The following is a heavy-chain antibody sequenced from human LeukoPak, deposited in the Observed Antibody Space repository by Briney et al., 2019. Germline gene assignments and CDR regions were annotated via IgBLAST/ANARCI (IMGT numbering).Heavy chain of an antibody. CDR3: ARLATDSDILTGSDY. CDR2: IYSSGSI. CDR1: GGSISGYY. V-gene: IGHV4-59*08. D-gene: IGHD3-9*01. Sequence: SETLSLTCTVSGGSISGYYWSWVRQPPLKRLLWIGYIYSSGSIRYSPSLKSRLTISVDTSKNQFSLKLSSVTAADTAVYYCARLATDSDILTGSDYWGQGTLVTVSS. J-gene: IGHJ4*02.